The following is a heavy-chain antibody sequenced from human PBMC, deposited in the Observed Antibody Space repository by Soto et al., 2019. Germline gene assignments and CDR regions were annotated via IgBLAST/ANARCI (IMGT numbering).Heavy chain of an antibody. V-gene: IGHV4-34*01. D-gene: IGHD3-10*01. J-gene: IGHJ5*02. Sequence: PSETLSLTCTVSGGSISGYYWTWIRQPPGTGLEWIGEINHSGSTNYNPSLKSRVTISVDTSKNQFSLKLSSVTAADTAVYYCARPVVQRMVRGVSRPNGGFDPWGQGTLVTVSS. CDR2: INHSGST. CDR1: GGSISGYY. CDR3: ARPVVQRMVRGVSRPNGGFDP.